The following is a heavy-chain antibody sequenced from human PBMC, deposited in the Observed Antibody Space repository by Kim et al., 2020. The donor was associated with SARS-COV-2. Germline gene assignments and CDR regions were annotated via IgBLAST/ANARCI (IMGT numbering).Heavy chain of an antibody. V-gene: IGHV4-59*01. D-gene: IGHD2-21*01. J-gene: IGHJ6*02. Sequence: PPLKGRVTISVDTSKNQFSLKLSSVTAADTAVYYCARDHGGDYYYYGMDVWGQGTTVTVSS. CDR3: ARDHGGDYYYYGMDV.